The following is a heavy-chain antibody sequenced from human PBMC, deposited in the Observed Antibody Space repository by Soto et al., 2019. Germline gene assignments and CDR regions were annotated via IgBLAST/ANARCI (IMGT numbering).Heavy chain of an antibody. CDR3: ARDKDDFWSGYPYYYYGMDV. J-gene: IGHJ6*02. Sequence: QPGGSLRLSCAASGFTFSSYAMHWVRQAPGKGLEWVAVISYDGSNKYYADSVKGRFTISRDNSKNTLYLQMNSLRAEDTAVYYCARDKDDFWSGYPYYYYGMDVWGQGTTVTVSS. CDR2: ISYDGSNK. V-gene: IGHV3-30-3*01. CDR1: GFTFSSYA. D-gene: IGHD3-3*01.